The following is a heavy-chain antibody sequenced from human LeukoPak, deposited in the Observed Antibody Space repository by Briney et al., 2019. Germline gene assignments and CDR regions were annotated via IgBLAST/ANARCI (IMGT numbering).Heavy chain of an antibody. J-gene: IGHJ6*02. CDR1: GGSFGGYY. D-gene: IGHD3-3*01. V-gene: IGHV4-34*01. CDR2: INHSGST. CDR3: ARVDIKITIFGVVRYGMDV. Sequence: SETLSLTCAVYGGSFGGYYWSWIRQPPGKGLEWIGEINHSGSTKYNPSLKSRVTISVDTSKNQFSLKLSSVTAADTAVYYCARVDIKITIFGVVRYGMDVWGQGTTVTVSS.